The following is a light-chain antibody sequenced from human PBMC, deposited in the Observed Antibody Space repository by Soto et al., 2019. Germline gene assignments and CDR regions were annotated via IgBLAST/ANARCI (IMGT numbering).Light chain of an antibody. CDR3: QQYNNWPALYT. CDR1: QSVSSN. CDR2: GAS. V-gene: IGKV3-15*01. Sequence: EIVMTQSPATLSVSPGERATLSCRASQSVSSNLAWYQQKPGQAHRLLIYGASTRATGIPARFSGSGSGTEFTLTISSLQSEEFAVYYCQQYNNWPALYTFGQGTKLAIK. J-gene: IGKJ2*01.